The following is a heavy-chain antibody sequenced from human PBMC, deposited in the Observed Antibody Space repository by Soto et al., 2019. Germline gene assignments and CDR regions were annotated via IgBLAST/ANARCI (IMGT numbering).Heavy chain of an antibody. J-gene: IGHJ4*02. CDR1: GYTFVDYY. CDR3: ARGHHSSGYYY. Sequence: ASVKVSCKAAGYTFVDYYMNWVRQAPGQGLEWMGWINPNSGGTKYAQKFQGRVTMTRDTSISTVYMELSRLRADDTAVYYCARGHHSSGYYYWGQATLVTVSS. CDR2: INPNSGGT. V-gene: IGHV1-2*02. D-gene: IGHD3-22*01.